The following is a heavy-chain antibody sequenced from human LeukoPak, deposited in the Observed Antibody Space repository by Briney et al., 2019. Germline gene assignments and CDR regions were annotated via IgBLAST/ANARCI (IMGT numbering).Heavy chain of an antibody. Sequence: ASVTVSFKASGYSFTSFGISWVRQAPGQGLEWMGWISGYNGNTNYAQKLQGRVTMTTDTSTSTAYMELRSLRSDDTAVYYCAREDTRRGSRGYFDYWGQGTLVTVSS. D-gene: IGHD2-2*01. V-gene: IGHV1-18*01. CDR2: ISGYNGNT. CDR3: AREDTRRGSRGYFDY. J-gene: IGHJ4*02. CDR1: GYSFTSFG.